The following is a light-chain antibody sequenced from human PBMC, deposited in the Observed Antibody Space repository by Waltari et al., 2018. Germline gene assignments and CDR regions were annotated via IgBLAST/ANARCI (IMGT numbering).Light chain of an antibody. CDR1: QTVSTIA. V-gene: IGKV3-20*01. J-gene: IGKJ4*01. Sequence: EIVLTQSPGTLSLSPGDRATLSCRASQTVSTIALSWYQQKPGQAPRVLIYSTYNRATGIPDRFRGSGSGTDFTRTMNRLAPEDFAMYYCQQYDGIVVTFGGGTKVEI. CDR3: QQYDGIVVT. CDR2: STY.